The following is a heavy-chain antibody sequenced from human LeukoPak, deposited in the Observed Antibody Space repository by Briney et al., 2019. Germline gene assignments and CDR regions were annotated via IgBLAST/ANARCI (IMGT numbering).Heavy chain of an antibody. J-gene: IGHJ3*02. CDR3: AKSGADGYSLDAFDI. Sequence: GGSLRLSCATSALTFSGYAMSWVRQAPGKGLEWVSGISGRGSSTYYADSVKGRFTISRDKSKNTLYLQMNSLRAEDTAIYYCAKSGADGYSLDAFDIWGQGTMVTVSS. CDR1: ALTFSGYA. V-gene: IGHV3-23*01. D-gene: IGHD5-24*01. CDR2: ISGRGSST.